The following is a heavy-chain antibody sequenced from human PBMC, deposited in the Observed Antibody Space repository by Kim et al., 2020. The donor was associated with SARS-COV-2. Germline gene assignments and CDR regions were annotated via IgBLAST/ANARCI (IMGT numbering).Heavy chain of an antibody. CDR2: ISYDGSNK. CDR3: ARAYYDSSDEGAFDI. V-gene: IGHV3-30*04. Sequence: GGSLRLSCAASGFTFSSYAMHWVRQAPGKGLEWVAVISYDGSNKYYADSVKGRFTISRDNSKNTLYLQMNSLRAEDTAVYYCARAYYDSSDEGAFDIWGQGTMVTVSS. D-gene: IGHD3-22*01. J-gene: IGHJ3*02. CDR1: GFTFSSYA.